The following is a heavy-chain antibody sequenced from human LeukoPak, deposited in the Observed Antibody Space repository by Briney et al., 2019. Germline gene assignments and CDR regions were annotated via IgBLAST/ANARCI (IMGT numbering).Heavy chain of an antibody. CDR3: ARDYYDSSGYYFDY. CDR1: GGTFSSYA. D-gene: IGHD3-22*01. Sequence: ASVKVSCKASGGTFSSYAISWVRQAPGQGLEWMGGIIPIFGTANYAQRFQGRVTITADESTSTAYMELSSLRSEDTAVYYCARDYYDSSGYYFDYWGQGTLVTVSS. V-gene: IGHV1-69*13. J-gene: IGHJ4*02. CDR2: IIPIFGTA.